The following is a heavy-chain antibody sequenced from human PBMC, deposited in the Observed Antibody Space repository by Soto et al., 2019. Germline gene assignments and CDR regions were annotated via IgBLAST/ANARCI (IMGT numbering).Heavy chain of an antibody. V-gene: IGHV1-18*01. CDR3: ERHNVGTYSWFEH. CDR1: GYTLTLYC. J-gene: IGHJ5*02. D-gene: IGHD1-1*01. CDR2: ISAYNGNT. Sequence: ASVEVAYKACGYTLTLYCMSLFRQSPGQGLEWMGWISAYNGNTNYAQKLQGRLTMNTDTSTRIAYMELGGLRSDDTAVYYGERHNVGTYSWFEHRGKGHMVNVSS.